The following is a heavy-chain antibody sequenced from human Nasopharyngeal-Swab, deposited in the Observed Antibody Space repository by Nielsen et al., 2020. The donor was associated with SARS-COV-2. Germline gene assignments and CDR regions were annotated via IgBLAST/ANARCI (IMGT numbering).Heavy chain of an antibody. V-gene: IGHV4-39*02. J-gene: IGHJ5*02. CDR1: GGPMSSTNHY. Sequence: SETLSLTCTVSGGPMSSTNHYWAWTRQPPGKGLEWIGTIYYSGGTYYNSSLKSRVTLSVDTSKKHFSLKLSSVTAADTAVYYCARGFDPWGQGTLVTVSS. CDR2: IYYSGGT. CDR3: ARGFDP.